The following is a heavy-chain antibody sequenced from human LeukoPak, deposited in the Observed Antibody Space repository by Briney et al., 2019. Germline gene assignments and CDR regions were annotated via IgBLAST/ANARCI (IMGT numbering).Heavy chain of an antibody. CDR3: ARGGSSGWYHFDY. V-gene: IGHV3-23*01. J-gene: IGHJ4*02. CDR1: GFTFSSYA. Sequence: GGSLRLSCAASGFTFSSYAMSWVRQAPGKGLEWVSAISGSGGSTYYADSVKGRFTISRDNSKNTLYLQMNSLRAEDTAVYYCARGGSSGWYHFDYWGQGTLVTVSS. D-gene: IGHD6-19*01. CDR2: ISGSGGST.